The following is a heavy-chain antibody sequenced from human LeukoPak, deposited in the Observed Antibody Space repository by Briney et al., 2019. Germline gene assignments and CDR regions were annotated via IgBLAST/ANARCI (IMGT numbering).Heavy chain of an antibody. CDR1: GASFRDDF. CDR3: ARFSTITPGDWGDAFDF. D-gene: IGHD2-21*02. J-gene: IGHJ3*01. V-gene: IGHV4-34*01. CDR2: INYGGTT. Sequence: SETLHLTCGVHGASFRDDFWSWIRQAPGKGLEWIGEINYGGTTNYNPSLMSRVTVSVDRSKNQFSLMMRSVTAAYTATYYCARFSTITPGDWGDAFDFWGQGTMVSISA.